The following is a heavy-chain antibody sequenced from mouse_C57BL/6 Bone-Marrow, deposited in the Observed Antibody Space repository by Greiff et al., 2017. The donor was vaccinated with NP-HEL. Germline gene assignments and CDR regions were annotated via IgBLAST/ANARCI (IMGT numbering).Heavy chain of an antibody. CDR2: IYPRSGNT. CDR1: GYTFTSYG. V-gene: IGHV1-81*01. CDR3: ARYRYYYGSSYDAMDY. J-gene: IGHJ4*01. D-gene: IGHD1-1*01. Sequence: VQLQQSGAELARPGASVKLSCKASGYTFTSYGISWVKQRTGQGLEWIGEIYPRSGNTYYNEKFKGKATLTADKSSSTAYMELRSLTSEDSAVYFCARYRYYYGSSYDAMDYWGQGTSVTASS.